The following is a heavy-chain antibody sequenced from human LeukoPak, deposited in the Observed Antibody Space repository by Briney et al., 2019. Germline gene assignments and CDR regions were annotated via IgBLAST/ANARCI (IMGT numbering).Heavy chain of an antibody. CDR3: ARSDYYDSSRYYYGY. J-gene: IGHJ4*02. D-gene: IGHD3-22*01. Sequence: GGSLRLSCAASGFTFSSYAMSWVRQAPGKGLEWVSGISASASGTYYADSVKGRFTISRDNAKNSLYLQMNTLRAEDTAVYYCARSDYYDSSRYYYGYWGQGTLVTVSS. CDR1: GFTFSSYA. CDR2: ISASASGT. V-gene: IGHV3-23*01.